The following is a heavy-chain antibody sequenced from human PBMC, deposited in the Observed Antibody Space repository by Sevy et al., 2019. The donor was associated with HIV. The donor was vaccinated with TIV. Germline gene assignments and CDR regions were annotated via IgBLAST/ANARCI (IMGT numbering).Heavy chain of an antibody. CDR1: GYSLTKLS. D-gene: IGHD3-9*01. CDR3: ATVGLRYLGGFSRYQGDLFDP. Sequence: ASVKVSCKVSGYSLTKLSINWVRQAPGKGLEWMGHFDPQHDETIYAERFQGRVTITADTSIDTGYMELSRLTSEDTAVYYCATVGLRYLGGFSRYQGDLFDPWGQGTLVTGSS. V-gene: IGHV1-24*01. J-gene: IGHJ5*02. CDR2: FDPQHDET.